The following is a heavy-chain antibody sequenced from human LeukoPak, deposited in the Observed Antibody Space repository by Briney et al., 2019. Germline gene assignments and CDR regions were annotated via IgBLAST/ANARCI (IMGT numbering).Heavy chain of an antibody. V-gene: IGHV5-51*01. CDR3: GRRTGLRTFDP. CDR1: GHRFGDYW. J-gene: IGHJ5*02. CDR2: IYPDDSDT. Sequence: GESLKISCKGSGHRFGDYWIGWVRQMPGKGLEWMGVIYPDDSDTRYSPSFQGQVTISADKSISTAYLQWSSLKASDTAMDYCGRRTGLRTFDPWAREPWSPSPQ. D-gene: IGHD3/OR15-3a*01.